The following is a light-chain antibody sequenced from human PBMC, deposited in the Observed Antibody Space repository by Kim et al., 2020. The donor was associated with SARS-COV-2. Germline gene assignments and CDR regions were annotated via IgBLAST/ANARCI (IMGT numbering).Light chain of an antibody. CDR1: HDVSTW. CDR2: AAS. J-gene: IGKJ4*01. CDR3: LQTNSFPLS. V-gene: IGKV1-12*01. Sequence: DIQMTQSPSSVSASVGDRVTITCRASHDVSTWLAWYQHKPGKAPKLLIYAASSLQSGVPPRFSGSGSGKDFTLTISSLLPEDFATYYCLQTNSFPLSFGGGTKVDIK.